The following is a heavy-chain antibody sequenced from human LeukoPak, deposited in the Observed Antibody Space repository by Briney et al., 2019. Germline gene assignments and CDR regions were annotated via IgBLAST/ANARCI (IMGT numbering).Heavy chain of an antibody. CDR2: IYSGGST. Sequence: GGSLRLSCAASGFTVSSNYMTWVRQAPGMGLEWVSVIYSGGSTYYADSVKGRFTISRDNSKNTLYLQMNSLGAEDTAGYYCARGSSTWPHPIDYWGQGTLVTVSS. CDR3: ARGSSTWPHPIDY. CDR1: GFTVSSNY. V-gene: IGHV3-53*01. D-gene: IGHD6-13*01. J-gene: IGHJ4*02.